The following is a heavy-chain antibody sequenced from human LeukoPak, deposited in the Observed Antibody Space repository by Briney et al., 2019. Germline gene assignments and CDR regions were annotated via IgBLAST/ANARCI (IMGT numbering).Heavy chain of an antibody. D-gene: IGHD3-22*01. CDR1: GGSFSGYY. CDR2: INHSGST. CDR3: ARLPYYYDSSGYYYFSFDY. J-gene: IGHJ4*02. Sequence: SETLSLTCAVYGGSFSGYYWSWIRQPPGKGLEWIGEINHSGSTNYNPSLKSRVTIPVDTSKNQFSLKLSSVTAADTAVYYCARLPYYYDSSGYYYFSFDYWGQGTLVTVSS. V-gene: IGHV4-34*01.